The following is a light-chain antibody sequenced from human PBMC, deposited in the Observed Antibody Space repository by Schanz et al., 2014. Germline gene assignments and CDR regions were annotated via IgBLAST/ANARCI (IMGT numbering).Light chain of an antibody. Sequence: QSVLTQPPSASGTPGQRITISCSGSTSKSGSYYVYWYQQFPGTAPKLLIYSNNQRPSGVPDRFSGSKSGTSASLAISGLRSEDEADYYCAAWDDSLSGPVFGGGTKLTVL. J-gene: IGLJ2*01. CDR3: AAWDDSLSGPV. CDR1: TSKSGSYY. V-gene: IGLV1-47*02. CDR2: SNN.